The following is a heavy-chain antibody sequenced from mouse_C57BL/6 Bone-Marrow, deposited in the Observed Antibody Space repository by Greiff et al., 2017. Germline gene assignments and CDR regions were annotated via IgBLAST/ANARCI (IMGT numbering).Heavy chain of an antibody. Sequence: QVQLQQSGAELAKPAPSVTLSCTASGYTFTSYWLHWVQQRPGQGLEWIGYINPSSGYTKYHQPFKDKATLTAANSSSSTYMQLSSLTYEDAAVYYCGSGHCNAFAYWRQGTLVTVSA. CDR2: INPSSGYT. CDR1: GYTFTSYW. J-gene: IGHJ3*01. V-gene: IGHV1-7*01. CDR3: GSGHCNAFAY.